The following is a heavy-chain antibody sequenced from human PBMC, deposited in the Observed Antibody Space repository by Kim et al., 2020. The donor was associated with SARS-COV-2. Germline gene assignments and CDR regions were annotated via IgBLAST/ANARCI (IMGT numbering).Heavy chain of an antibody. V-gene: IGHV3-23*01. CDR1: GFILSNYA. CDR2: ISGTGATT. Sequence: GGSLRLSCEASGFILSNYAMSWVRQSPGKGLEWVSSISGTGATTHYVDSVKGRFTISKDKSKNTLYLQMNSLRVEDTAIYYCARDGYNHISFDYWGQGTL. CDR3: ARDGYNHISFDY. J-gene: IGHJ4*02. D-gene: IGHD5-12*01.